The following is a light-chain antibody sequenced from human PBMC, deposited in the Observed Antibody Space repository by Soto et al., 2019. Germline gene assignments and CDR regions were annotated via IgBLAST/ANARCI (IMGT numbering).Light chain of an antibody. V-gene: IGLV2-14*01. J-gene: IGLJ1*01. CDR1: TSDIAGYNY. Sequence: QSVLAQPASVSGSPEQSITISCTGTTSDIAGYNYVSWYQQHPGKAPKLLIYEVTSRASGVSHRFSGSKSGNTASLTISGLQAEDEAEYYCNSYTSASFYVFGTGTKVTVL. CDR3: NSYTSASFYV. CDR2: EVT.